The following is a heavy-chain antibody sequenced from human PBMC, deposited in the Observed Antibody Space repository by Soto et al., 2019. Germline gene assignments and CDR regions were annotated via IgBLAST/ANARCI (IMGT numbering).Heavy chain of an antibody. V-gene: IGHV3-21*01. CDR2: ISSSSSYI. J-gene: IGHJ3*02. D-gene: IGHD4-17*01. CDR3: AREDYGDYISLDAFDI. Sequence: GSLRLSCAASGFTFSSYSMNWVRQAPGKGLEWVSSISSSSSYIYYADSVKGRFTISRDNAKNSLYLQMNSLRAEDTAVYYCAREDYGDYISLDAFDIWGQGTMVTVSS. CDR1: GFTFSSYS.